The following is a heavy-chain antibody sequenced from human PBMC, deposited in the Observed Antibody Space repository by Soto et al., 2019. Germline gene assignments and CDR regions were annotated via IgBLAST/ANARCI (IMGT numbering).Heavy chain of an antibody. D-gene: IGHD2-2*01. CDR1: GYTFTSYG. J-gene: IGHJ6*02. V-gene: IGHV1-18*01. CDR2: ISAYNGNT. CDR3: AIGYCSSTSCYQAPYYYYGMDV. Sequence: GASVKVSCKASGYTFTSYGISWVRQAPGQGLEWMGWISAYNGNTNYAQKLQGRVTMTTDTSTSTAHMELRSLRSDDTAVYYCAIGYCSSTSCYQAPYYYYGMDVWGQGTTVTVSS.